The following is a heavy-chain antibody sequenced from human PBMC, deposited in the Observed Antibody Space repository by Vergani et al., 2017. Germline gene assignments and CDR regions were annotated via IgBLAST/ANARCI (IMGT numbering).Heavy chain of an antibody. J-gene: IGHJ4*02. Sequence: QVQLQESGPGLVKPSETLSLTCTVSGGSISSYYWSWIRQPPGKGLEWIGYIYYSGRTNYNPSRKSRGTISVDTSKNQFPLKLSSVTASDTAVYYCARVNSSGDYYDYWGQGTLVTVSS. D-gene: IGHD2-15*01. V-gene: IGHV4-59*01. CDR1: GGSISSYY. CDR3: ARVNSSGDYYDY. CDR2: IYYSGRT.